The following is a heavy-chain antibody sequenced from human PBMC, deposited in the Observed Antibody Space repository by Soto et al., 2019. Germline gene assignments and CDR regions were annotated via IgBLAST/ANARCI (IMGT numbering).Heavy chain of an antibody. D-gene: IGHD2-15*01. J-gene: IGHJ3*02. Sequence: EVQLVESGGGLVQPGRSLRLSCAASGFTFDDYAMHWVRQAPGKGLEWVSGISWNSGSIGYADSVKGRFTISRDNAKNSLYLQMNSLRAEDTALYYCAKDMSGGEYCSGGSCYGRGTFDIWGQGTMVTVSS. CDR3: AKDMSGGEYCSGGSCYGRGTFDI. V-gene: IGHV3-9*01. CDR1: GFTFDDYA. CDR2: ISWNSGSI.